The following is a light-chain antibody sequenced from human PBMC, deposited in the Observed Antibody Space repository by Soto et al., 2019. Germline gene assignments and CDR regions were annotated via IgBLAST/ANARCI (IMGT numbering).Light chain of an antibody. CDR3: CSYAGDSAWV. V-gene: IGLV2-23*01. CDR2: EGS. Sequence: QCALTQPASVSGSPGQSITISCTGTSSDVGSYNFVSWYQQHPGKAPKLMIYEGSKRPSGVSNRFSGSKSGNTASLTISGLQAEDEADYYCCSYAGDSAWVFGGGTKVTVL. CDR1: SSDVGSYNF. J-gene: IGLJ3*02.